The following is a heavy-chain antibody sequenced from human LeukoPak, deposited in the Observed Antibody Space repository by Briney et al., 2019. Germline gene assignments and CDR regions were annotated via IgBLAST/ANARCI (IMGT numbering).Heavy chain of an antibody. CDR1: GYTFPSYG. J-gene: IGHJ4*02. CDR2: ISTYSGNT. Sequence: ASVKVSCQASGYTFPSYGISWVRQAPGQGLAWMGWISTYSGNTNYAQNLQGRVTMTTDTSTSTAYMELRSLRSDDTAVYYCARDPTPHNYYESSGPFDYWGQGTLVTVSP. D-gene: IGHD3-22*01. V-gene: IGHV1-18*01. CDR3: ARDPTPHNYYESSGPFDY.